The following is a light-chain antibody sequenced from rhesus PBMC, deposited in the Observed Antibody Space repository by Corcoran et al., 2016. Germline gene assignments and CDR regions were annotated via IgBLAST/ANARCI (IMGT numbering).Light chain of an antibody. CDR2: YAN. V-gene: IGKV1-32*01. CDR3: QQYNSLPYS. J-gene: IGKJ2*01. CDR1: QGISSY. Sequence: DIQMTQSPSSLSASVGDRVTITCRASQGISSYLNWYQQKPGKAPKLLLYYANHLESGVPSRFSGIGSGTEFTLTISSLQPEDFTTYYCQQYNSLPYSFCQGTKVAIQ.